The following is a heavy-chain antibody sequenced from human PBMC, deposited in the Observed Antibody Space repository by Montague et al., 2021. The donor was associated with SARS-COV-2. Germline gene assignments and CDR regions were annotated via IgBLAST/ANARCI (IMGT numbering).Heavy chain of an antibody. CDR3: AKALYGDYPFDY. Sequence: SLRLSCAASGFTFDDYAMHWVRQAPGKGLEWVSGISWNSGSIGYADSVKGRFTISRDNAKNPLYLQMNSLRAEDTALYYCAKALYGDYPFDYWGQGTLVTVSS. D-gene: IGHD4-17*01. CDR1: GFTFDDYA. V-gene: IGHV3-9*01. CDR2: ISWNSGSI. J-gene: IGHJ4*02.